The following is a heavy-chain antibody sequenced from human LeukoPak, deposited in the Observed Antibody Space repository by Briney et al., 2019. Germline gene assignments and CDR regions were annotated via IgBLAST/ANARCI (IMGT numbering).Heavy chain of an antibody. CDR3: ARALGDEPDYYYGMDV. Sequence: GRSLRLSCAASGFTFSSYGMNWVRQAPGRGLEWVSSITTSRSGTYIYYADSVTGRFTISRDNAKNSLFLQMNSLRADNMAVYYCARALGDEPDYYYGMDVWGHGTTVTVSS. CDR2: ITTSRSGTYI. CDR1: GFTFSSYG. J-gene: IGHJ6*02. V-gene: IGHV3-21*01. D-gene: IGHD3-16*01.